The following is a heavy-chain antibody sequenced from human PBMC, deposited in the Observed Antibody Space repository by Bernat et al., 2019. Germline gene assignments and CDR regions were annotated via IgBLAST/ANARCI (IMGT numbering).Heavy chain of an antibody. CDR3: ARDPERGDHTAY. V-gene: IGHV3-66*01. CDR2: IYSGGST. D-gene: IGHD4-17*01. Sequence: EVQLVESGGGLVQPGGSLRLSCAASGFTVSSNYMSWVRQAPGKGLEWVSVIYSGGSTYYVDSVKGRFTISRDNSKNTLYLQMNSLRAEDTAVYYCARDPERGDHTAYWGQGTLVTVSS. CDR1: GFTVSSNY. J-gene: IGHJ4*02.